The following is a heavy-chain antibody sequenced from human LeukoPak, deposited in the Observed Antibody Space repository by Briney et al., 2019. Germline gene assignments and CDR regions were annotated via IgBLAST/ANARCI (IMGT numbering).Heavy chain of an antibody. Sequence: GGSLRLSCAASGFTFSSYAMTWVRQDPGKGLEWVSVISGSGGNTYYADSVKGRFTISRDNSKNTLYLQMNSLRAEDTAVYYCAKDWSSTSYYGSGSYDYWGQGTLVTVSS. CDR1: GFTFSSYA. CDR2: ISGSGGNT. CDR3: AKDWSSTSYYGSGSYDY. V-gene: IGHV3-23*01. D-gene: IGHD3-10*01. J-gene: IGHJ4*02.